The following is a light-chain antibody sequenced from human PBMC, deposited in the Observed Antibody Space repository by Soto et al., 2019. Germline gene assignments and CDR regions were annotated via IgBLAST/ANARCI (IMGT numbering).Light chain of an antibody. CDR3: CSYAGSYTWV. Sequence: QSALTQPRSVSGSPGQSVTISCTGTSSDVGGYNFVSWCQQHPGKAPKLMIYDVSKRPSGVLDRFSGSKSGNTASLTISGLQAEDEADYYCCSYAGSYTWVFGNGTELTVL. V-gene: IGLV2-11*01. CDR1: SSDVGGYNF. J-gene: IGLJ1*01. CDR2: DVS.